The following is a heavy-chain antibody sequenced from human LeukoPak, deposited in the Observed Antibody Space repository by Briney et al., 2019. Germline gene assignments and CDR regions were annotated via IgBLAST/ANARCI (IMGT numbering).Heavy chain of an antibody. D-gene: IGHD3-22*01. J-gene: IGHJ5*02. CDR1: GGSISSGDYY. CDR3: ARPYYYDSRIDP. Sequence: SQTLSLTCSVSGGSISSGDYYWSWIRQPPGKGLEWIAYMYYSGSTYYNPSLKSRVTMSADTSKNQFSLKLSSVTAADTAVYYCARPYYYDSRIDPWGQGTLVTVSS. V-gene: IGHV4-30-4*01. CDR2: MYYSGST.